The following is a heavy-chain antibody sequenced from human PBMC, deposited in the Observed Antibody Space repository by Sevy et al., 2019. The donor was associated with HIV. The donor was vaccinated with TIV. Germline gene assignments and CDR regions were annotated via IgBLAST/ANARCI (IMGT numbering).Heavy chain of an antibody. CDR3: VSLLYNYEEYNAMDV. V-gene: IGHV3-73*01. J-gene: IGHJ6*02. CDR2: IRSKASSYAT. CDR1: GFTFSGSA. Sequence: GGSLRLSCAASGFTFSGSAMHWVRQASGKGLEWIGRIRSKASSYATVYAASVKGRFTISRDDSKNTAYLQMNSLKIEDTAVYYCVSLLYNYEEYNAMDVWGQGTTVTVSS. D-gene: IGHD3-22*01.